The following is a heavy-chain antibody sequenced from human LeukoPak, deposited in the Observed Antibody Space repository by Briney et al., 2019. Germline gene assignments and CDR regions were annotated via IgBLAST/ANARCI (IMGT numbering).Heavy chain of an antibody. CDR1: GYSISSGYY. CDR2: IYHSGST. J-gene: IGHJ4*02. CDR3: ARYCYDSSGYSTADTDY. V-gene: IGHV4-38-2*01. Sequence: PSETLSLTCAVSGYSISSGYYWGWIRQPPGKGLEWIGSIYHSGSTYYNPSLKSRVTISVDTSKNQFSLKLSSVTAADTAVYYCARYCYDSSGYSTADTDYWGQGTLVTVSS. D-gene: IGHD3-22*01.